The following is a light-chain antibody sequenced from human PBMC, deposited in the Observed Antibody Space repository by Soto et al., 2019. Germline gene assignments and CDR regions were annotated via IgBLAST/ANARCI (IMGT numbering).Light chain of an antibody. CDR3: QQLNRYPVT. V-gene: IGKV1-9*01. Sequence: DIQLTQSPSFLSASVGDRVTITCRASQGISSYLAWYQQKPGKAPKLLIYAASTLQSGVPSRFSGSGSGTEFTLTISSLQPEDFATYYCQQLNRYPVTCGQGTRLEIK. J-gene: IGKJ5*01. CDR2: AAS. CDR1: QGISSY.